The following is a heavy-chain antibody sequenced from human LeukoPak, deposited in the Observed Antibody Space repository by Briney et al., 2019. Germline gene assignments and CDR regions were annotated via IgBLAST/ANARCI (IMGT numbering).Heavy chain of an antibody. Sequence: GGSLRLSCAASGFTVSSNYMSWVRQTPGKGLEWVSVIYSGGSTYYADSVKGRFTISRDNSKNTLYLQMNSLRAEDTAVYYCAREVRYYYYMDVWGKGTTVTVSS. J-gene: IGHJ6*03. CDR2: IYSGGST. CDR3: AREVRYYYYMDV. V-gene: IGHV3-53*01. CDR1: GFTVSSNY.